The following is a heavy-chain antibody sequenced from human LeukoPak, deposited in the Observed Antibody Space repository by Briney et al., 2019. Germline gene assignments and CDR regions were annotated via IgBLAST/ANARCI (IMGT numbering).Heavy chain of an antibody. CDR1: GFTFGKYW. CDR2: IKLDGSEK. J-gene: IGHJ1*01. V-gene: IGHV3-7*03. CDR3: ARVRSVRLAQFQH. Sequence: GGSLRLSCVASGFTFGKYWMSWVRQAPGKGLEWVANIKLDGSEKNYVDSVKGRFTISRDNTKNSLYLQMNSLRVEDTAVFYCARVRSVRLAQFQHWGQGTLVTVSS.